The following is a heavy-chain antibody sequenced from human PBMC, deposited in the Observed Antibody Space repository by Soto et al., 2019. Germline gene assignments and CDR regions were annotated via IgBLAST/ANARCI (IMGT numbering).Heavy chain of an antibody. CDR1: GFTFSSYA. CDR3: AKRTVGWYFDL. D-gene: IGHD4-17*01. V-gene: IGHV3-23*01. J-gene: IGHJ2*01. CDR2: ISGSGGST. Sequence: EVQLLESGGGLVQPGGSLRLSCAASGFTFSSYAMNWVRQAPGKGLEWVSVISGSGGSTYYADAGKGRFTISRDNSKNTLYLQMNSLRAEDTAVSYCAKRTVGWYFDLWGRGTLGTVSS.